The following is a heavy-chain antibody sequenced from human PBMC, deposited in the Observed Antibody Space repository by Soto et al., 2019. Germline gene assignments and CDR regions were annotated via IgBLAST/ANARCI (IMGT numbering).Heavy chain of an antibody. CDR2: LNTNNGNT. D-gene: IGHD3-16*01. Sequence: QVQLVQSGAEVKNPGASVKVSCKASGYTFTRYGIGWARQAPGQGLEWMGRLNTNNGNTNYAKNVQGRVTLTTDTPTSTAYMGPRSLRANDTAIYYCAMVDVYVTPSPQDVWGKGTTVIVSS. V-gene: IGHV1-18*01. CDR3: AMVDVYVTPSPQDV. J-gene: IGHJ6*04. CDR1: GYTFTRYG.